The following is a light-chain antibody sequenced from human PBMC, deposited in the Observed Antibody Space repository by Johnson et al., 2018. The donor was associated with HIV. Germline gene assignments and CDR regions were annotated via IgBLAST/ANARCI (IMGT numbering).Light chain of an antibody. J-gene: IGLJ1*01. Sequence: QSVLTQPPSVSAAPGQKVTISCSGSSSNIGNNYVSWYQQLPGTAPKLLIYENTKRPSGIPDRLSGSKSGTSATLGITGLQTGDEAYYYCGTWDSSLSAEVFGTGTKVTVL. V-gene: IGLV1-51*02. CDR3: GTWDSSLSAEV. CDR1: SSNIGNNY. CDR2: ENT.